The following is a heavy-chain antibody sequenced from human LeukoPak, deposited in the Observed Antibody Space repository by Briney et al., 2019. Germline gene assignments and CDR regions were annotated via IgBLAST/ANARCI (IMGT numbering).Heavy chain of an antibody. V-gene: IGHV3-30-3*01. CDR3: AVVAATGR. J-gene: IGHJ4*02. Sequence: GRSPRLSCAASGFTFSNYAIHWVRQAPRGGLEWVAVISYDGNNKYYADSVKGRFTISRDNSKNTLYLQMNSLRAEDSAVFYCAVVAATGRWGQGTLGTVSS. D-gene: IGHD2-15*01. CDR2: ISYDGNNK. CDR1: GFTFSNYA.